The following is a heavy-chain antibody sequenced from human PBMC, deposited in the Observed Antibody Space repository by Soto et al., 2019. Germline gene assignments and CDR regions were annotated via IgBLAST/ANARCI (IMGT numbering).Heavy chain of an antibody. CDR3: ARMESFGSLNWFDP. Sequence: ASVKVSCKASGYTFTNNDVSWVRQATGQGLEWMGWMNPGSGDTGYAQKFQGRVTMTRDISIATAYMELNSLTSEDTAIYYCARMESFGSLNWFDPWGQGPLVTVSS. CDR1: GYTFTNND. V-gene: IGHV1-8*02. D-gene: IGHD5-18*01. CDR2: MNPGSGDT. J-gene: IGHJ5*02.